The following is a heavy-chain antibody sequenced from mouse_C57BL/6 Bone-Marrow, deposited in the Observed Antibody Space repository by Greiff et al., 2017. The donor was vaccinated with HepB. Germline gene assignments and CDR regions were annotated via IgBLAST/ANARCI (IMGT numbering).Heavy chain of an antibody. CDR2: IHPNSGST. D-gene: IGHD1-1*01. V-gene: IGHV1-64*01. CDR3: ARVTTVVATDFDY. J-gene: IGHJ2*01. CDR1: GYTFTSYW. Sequence: QVHVKQPGAELVKPGASVKLSCKASGYTFTSYWMHWVKQRPGQGLEWIGMIHPNSGSTNYNEKFKSKATLTVDKSSSTAYMQLSSLTSEDSAVYYCARVTTVVATDFDYWGQGTTLTVSS.